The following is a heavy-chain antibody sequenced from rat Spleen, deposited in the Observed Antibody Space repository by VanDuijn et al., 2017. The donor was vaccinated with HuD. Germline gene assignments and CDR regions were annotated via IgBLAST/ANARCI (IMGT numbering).Heavy chain of an antibody. D-gene: IGHD4-3*01. V-gene: IGHV5-29*01. CDR2: IVYDGSGI. CDR3: ARHGWGYGVMDA. J-gene: IGHJ4*01. Sequence: EVQLVESGGGLVQPGRSMKLSCAASGFVFSSYGMNWVRQAPPKGLKWVATIVYDGSGIYYRDSVKGRFTISRDNAKSTLYLQMDSLRSEDTATYYCARHGWGYGVMDAWGQGASVTVSS. CDR1: GFVFSSYG.